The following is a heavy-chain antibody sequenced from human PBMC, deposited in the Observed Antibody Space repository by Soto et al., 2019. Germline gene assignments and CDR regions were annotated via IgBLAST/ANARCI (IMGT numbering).Heavy chain of an antibody. CDR1: GNSFRRGIYY. J-gene: IGHJ4*02. CDR2: VYHTGIT. V-gene: IGHV4-61*01. Sequence: PSETLSLTCTVSGNSFRRGIYYWSWIRHPPGKGLEWIGYVYHTGITSYNPSLKSRVSISMDTSKNRFSLNLDSVTAADTAVYFCARDFDYFDSWGQGTRVTVSS. D-gene: IGHD3-3*01. CDR3: ARDFDYFDS.